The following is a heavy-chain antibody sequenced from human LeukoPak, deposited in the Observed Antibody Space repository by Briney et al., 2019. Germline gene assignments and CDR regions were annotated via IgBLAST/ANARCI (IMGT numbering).Heavy chain of an antibody. J-gene: IGHJ6*03. V-gene: IGHV3-21*01. CDR3: AKAGGTTGSMRFYMDV. Sequence: GGSLRLSCAASGFPFSTHNLNWVRQAPGKGLEWVSSISAGGDFVYYGDSVKGRFTMSRDNAKNTLYLQMDSLRAEDTAVYYCAKAGGTTGSMRFYMDVWGKGTTVTVSS. CDR1: GFPFSTHN. CDR2: ISAGGDFV. D-gene: IGHD1-1*01.